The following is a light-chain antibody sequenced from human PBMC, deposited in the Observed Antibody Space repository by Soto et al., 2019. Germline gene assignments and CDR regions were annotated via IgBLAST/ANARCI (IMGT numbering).Light chain of an antibody. CDR1: SSDFGYYDY. CDR2: EVN. J-gene: IGLJ1*01. CDR3: SSHSSSSAYYV. Sequence: HSVLTQPASVSGSPGQSITISCTGTSSDFGYYDYVSWYQHHSGKAPKLIIYEVNNRPSGVSNRFSGSKSVNTASLTISGLQAEDEADYYCSSHSSSSAYYVFGTGTKVTVL. V-gene: IGLV2-14*01.